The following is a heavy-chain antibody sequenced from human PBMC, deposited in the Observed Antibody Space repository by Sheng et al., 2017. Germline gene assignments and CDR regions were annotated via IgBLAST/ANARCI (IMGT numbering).Heavy chain of an antibody. J-gene: IGHJ5*02. D-gene: IGHD2-15*01. Sequence: GAEVKKPGESLKISCKGSGYSFTSYWIGWVRQMPGKGLEWMGIIYPGDSDTRYSPSFQGQVTISADKSISTAYLQWSSLKASDTAMYYCARHSLGYCSGGSCYSRYAWFDPRGQGTLVTVSS. CDR2: IYPGDSDT. CDR1: GYSFTSYW. CDR3: ARHSLGYCSGGSCYSRYAWFDP. V-gene: IGHV5-51*01.